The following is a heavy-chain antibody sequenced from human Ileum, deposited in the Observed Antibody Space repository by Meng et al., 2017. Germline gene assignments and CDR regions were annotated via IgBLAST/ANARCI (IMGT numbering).Heavy chain of an antibody. V-gene: IGHV1-3*01. Sequence: GEFVRSGAEVKKHGDSGRISCKATGFTFSNYAIYWVRQAPGQSLEWLGWIHAGSGDTKFSQTFQGRLTFDRDTSADTVYMELSSLTSGDRAVYYCGRGRASFYFDFLGPGTLVTVSS. D-gene: IGHD6-6*01. CDR3: GRGRASFYFDF. CDR1: GFTFSNYA. CDR2: IHAGSGDT. J-gene: IGHJ4*01.